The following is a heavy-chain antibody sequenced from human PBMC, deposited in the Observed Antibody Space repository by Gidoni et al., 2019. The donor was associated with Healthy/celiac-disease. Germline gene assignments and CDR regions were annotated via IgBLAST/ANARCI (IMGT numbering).Heavy chain of an antibody. Sequence: QMQLVQSGPEVKKPGTSVKVSCKASGITFTSSDAKLVRQALGQRLEWIGWIVVGSGNTNYAQKFQERVTITRDMSTSTAYMELSSLRSEDTAVYYCAAGDPGYSSGFLRDDAFDIWGQGTMVTVSS. J-gene: IGHJ3*02. D-gene: IGHD6-19*01. CDR3: AAGDPGYSSGFLRDDAFDI. CDR1: GITFTSSD. V-gene: IGHV1-58*01. CDR2: IVVGSGNT.